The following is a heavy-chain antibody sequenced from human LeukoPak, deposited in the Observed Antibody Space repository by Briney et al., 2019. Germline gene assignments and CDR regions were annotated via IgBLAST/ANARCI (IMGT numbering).Heavy chain of an antibody. V-gene: IGHV3-30*04. CDR1: GFSFSDYT. CDR2: ISNDGNNK. Sequence: PGRSLRLSCAASGFSFSDYTMHWVRQAPGKGLEWVAFISNDGNNKYSADAVKGRFTISRDNSKNTLFLEMSNLRPEDTAVYYCVRPGHGNYGPVGYWGQGTLVTVSS. D-gene: IGHD3-22*01. CDR3: VRPGHGNYGPVGY. J-gene: IGHJ4*02.